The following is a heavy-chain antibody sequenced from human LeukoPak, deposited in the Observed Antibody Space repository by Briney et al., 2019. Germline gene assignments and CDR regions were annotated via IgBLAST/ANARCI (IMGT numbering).Heavy chain of an antibody. J-gene: IGHJ4*02. CDR1: GFTFSSYA. CDR2: ISYDGSNK. D-gene: IGHD5-18*01. Sequence: GGSLRLSCAASGFTFSSYAMHWVRQAPGKGLEWGAVISYDGSNKYYADSVKGRFTISRDNSTNTLYLQMNSLRAEDTPVYYCARDVGVVQLWSGLDYWGQGTLVTVSS. V-gene: IGHV3-30*04. CDR3: ARDVGVVQLWSGLDY.